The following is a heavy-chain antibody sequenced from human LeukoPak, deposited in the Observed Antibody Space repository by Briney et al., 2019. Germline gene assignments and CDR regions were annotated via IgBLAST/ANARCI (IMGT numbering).Heavy chain of an antibody. CDR1: GFTFSSYG. V-gene: IGHV3-30*02. CDR2: IRYDGSNK. J-gene: IGHJ4*02. D-gene: IGHD3-9*01. Sequence: GGSLRLSCAASGFTFSSYGMHWVRQAPGKGLEWVAFIRYDGSNKYYADSVKGRFTISRDNSKNTLYLQMNGLKSEDTAVYYCTTEPSPIRYFDWLLVYWGQGTLVTVSS. CDR3: TTEPSPIRYFDWLLVY.